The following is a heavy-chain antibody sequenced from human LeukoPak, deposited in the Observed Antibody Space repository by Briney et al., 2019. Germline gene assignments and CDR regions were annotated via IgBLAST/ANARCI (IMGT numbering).Heavy chain of an antibody. J-gene: IGHJ4*02. V-gene: IGHV3-48*03. CDR3: AQWSRYFDY. D-gene: IGHD1-26*01. CDR1: GFTFSSYE. Sequence: AGGSLRLSCVGSGFTFSSYEMDWVRQAPGKGLEWISYISSGSRTIYYADSVKGRFTISRDNSKNTLYLQMNSLRAEDTALYFCAQWSRYFDYWGQGTLVTVSS. CDR2: ISSGSRTI.